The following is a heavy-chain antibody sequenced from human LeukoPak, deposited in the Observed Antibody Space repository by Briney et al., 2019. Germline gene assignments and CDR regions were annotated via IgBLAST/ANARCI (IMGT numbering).Heavy chain of an antibody. J-gene: IGHJ3*02. V-gene: IGHV3-21*01. CDR2: ISSSSSYI. D-gene: IGHD1-26*01. CDR1: GFTFSRYT. CDR3: ARVRGGSGRSYAADAFDI. Sequence: GGSLRLSCAASGFTFSRYTMNWVRQAPGKGLEWVSSISSSSSYIYYADSVKGRFTISRDNAKNSLYLQMNSLRAEDTAVYYCARVRGGSGRSYAADAFDIWGQGTMVTVSS.